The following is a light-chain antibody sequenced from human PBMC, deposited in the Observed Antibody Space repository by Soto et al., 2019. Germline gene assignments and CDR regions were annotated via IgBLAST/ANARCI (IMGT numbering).Light chain of an antibody. Sequence: EVVMTQSPATVPVSTGERVTLSCRASQSVSIDLAWYQQKPGQAPRLLIYGASTRATDIPPSFTGSGSGTEFTLTISSLQSEDIAVYYCQQYNKWPQTFGQGAKVAIK. V-gene: IGKV3-15*01. CDR1: QSVSID. CDR3: QQYNKWPQT. CDR2: GAS. J-gene: IGKJ1*01.